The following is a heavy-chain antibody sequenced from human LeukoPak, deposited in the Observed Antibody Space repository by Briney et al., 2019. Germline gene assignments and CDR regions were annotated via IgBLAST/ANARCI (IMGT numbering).Heavy chain of an antibody. V-gene: IGHV3-23*01. CDR1: GFTFSSYW. CDR2: ISGSGGST. J-gene: IGHJ4*02. CDR3: AKGGSGWYPGFDY. D-gene: IGHD6-19*01. Sequence: GGSLRLSCAASGFTFSSYWMSWVRQAPGKGLEWVSAISGSGGSTYYADSVKGRFTISRDNSRNTLYLQMNSLRVEDTAVYYCAKGGSGWYPGFDYWGQGILVTVSS.